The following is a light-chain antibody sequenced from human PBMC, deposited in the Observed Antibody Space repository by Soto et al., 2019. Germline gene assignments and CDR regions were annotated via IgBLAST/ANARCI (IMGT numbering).Light chain of an antibody. CDR1: QGLLYNNTYNY. V-gene: IGKV2-28*01. CDR3: MQALQSLT. Sequence: EIVMPQSPLTLLVTPGESPSISCGSSQGLLYNNTYNYLDWYVQKPGQSPQLLIYFGSTRGTGVPDRFSGSGSGTDFTLKINRVEAEDVGSYYCMQALQSLTFGQGTRLEIK. CDR2: FGS. J-gene: IGKJ5*01.